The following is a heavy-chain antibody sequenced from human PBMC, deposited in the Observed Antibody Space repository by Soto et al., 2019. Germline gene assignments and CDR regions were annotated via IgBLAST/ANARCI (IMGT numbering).Heavy chain of an antibody. Sequence: PGGSLRLSCVASGFTLTTYSMNWVRQAPGKGLEWVSSISSTSSYVYYAESVKGRFDISRDNAKKSLYLQMNSLRAEDTAVYYCVRSFYGDYHFDFWGQGTLVTVSS. V-gene: IGHV3-21*01. CDR1: GFTLTTYS. D-gene: IGHD4-17*01. CDR2: ISSTSSYV. CDR3: VRSFYGDYHFDF. J-gene: IGHJ4*02.